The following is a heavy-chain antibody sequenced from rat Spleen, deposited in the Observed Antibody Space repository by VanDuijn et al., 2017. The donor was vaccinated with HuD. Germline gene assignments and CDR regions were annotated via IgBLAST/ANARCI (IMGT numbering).Heavy chain of an antibody. CDR3: ARGNTMGPFDY. Sequence: QVQLKESGPGLVQPSETLSLTCTVSGFSLTSYNVHWVRQPPGKGLEWMGVMWSGGSTDYNSALKSRLSISRDTSKNQVFLKMNSLQSEDTTTYYGARGNTMGPFDYWGQGVMVTVSS. V-gene: IGHV2-45*01. CDR2: MWSGGST. CDR1: GFSLTSYN. D-gene: IGHD1-7*01. J-gene: IGHJ2*01.